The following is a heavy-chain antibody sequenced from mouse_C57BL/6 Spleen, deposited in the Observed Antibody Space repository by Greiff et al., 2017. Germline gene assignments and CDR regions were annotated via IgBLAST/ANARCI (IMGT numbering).Heavy chain of an antibody. V-gene: IGHV3-6*01. CDR3: ARECTTVGYFDV. CDR1: GYSITSGYY. Sequence: EVKLQESGPGLVKPSQSLSLTCSVTGYSITSGYYWNWIRQFPGNKLEWMGYISYDGSNNYNPSLKNRISITRDTSKNQFFLKLNSVTTEDTATYYCARECTTVGYFDVWGTGTTVTVSS. J-gene: IGHJ1*03. D-gene: IGHD1-1*01. CDR2: ISYDGSN.